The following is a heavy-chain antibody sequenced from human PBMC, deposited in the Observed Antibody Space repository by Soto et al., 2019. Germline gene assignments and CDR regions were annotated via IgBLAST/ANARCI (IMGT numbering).Heavy chain of an antibody. V-gene: IGHV1-3*01. J-gene: IGHJ3*02. CDR1: GYTFTDYY. CDR2: INAGNGNT. Sequence: ASVKVSCKASGYTFTDYYMHWVRQAPGQRLEWMGWINAGNGNTKYSQKFQGRVTITRDTSASTAYMELSSLRSEDTAVYYCARDFGGYYDILTGYWDIWGQGTMVTVSS. CDR3: ARDFGGYYDILTGYWDI. D-gene: IGHD3-9*01.